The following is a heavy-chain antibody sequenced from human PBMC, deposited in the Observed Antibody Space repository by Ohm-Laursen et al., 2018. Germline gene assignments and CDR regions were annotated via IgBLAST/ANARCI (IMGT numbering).Heavy chain of an antibody. Sequence: SVKVSCKASGYTFTSYYMHWVRQAPGQGLEWMGRIIPILGIANYAQKFQGRVTITADKSTSTAFMELSSLRSEDTAVYYCARAKNPYSSADASDIWGQGTMVTVSS. D-gene: IGHD6-25*01. V-gene: IGHV1-69*04. CDR2: IIPILGIA. J-gene: IGHJ3*02. CDR3: ARAKNPYSSADASDI. CDR1: GYTFTSYY.